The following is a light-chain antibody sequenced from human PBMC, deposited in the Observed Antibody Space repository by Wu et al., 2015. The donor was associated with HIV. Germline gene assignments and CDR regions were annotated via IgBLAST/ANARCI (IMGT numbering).Light chain of an antibody. J-gene: IGKJ1*01. CDR2: CI. Sequence: VSPGKRTPTLSCRPTSGSWHQLSVGTTTTNLRPRLPRLLHLFCIHHGPTDIPVRFSGSGSGTEFTLTISSLQSEDLSVYYCQQYKNWIRTFGQGTKVEIK. CDR1: GSWHQ. V-gene: IGKV3-15*01. CDR3: QQYKNWIRT.